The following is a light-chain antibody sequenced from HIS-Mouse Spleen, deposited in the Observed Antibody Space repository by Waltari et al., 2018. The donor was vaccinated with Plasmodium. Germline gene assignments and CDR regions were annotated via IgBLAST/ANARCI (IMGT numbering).Light chain of an antibody. CDR1: QSVSSN. Sequence: EIVMTQSPATLSVSTGDRATISCRASQSVSSNLAWYQQKPGQAPRLLIYGASTRATGIPSRFSGSGSGTDFTLTISSLQSEDFAVYYCQQYNNWSFTFGPGTKVDIK. V-gene: IGKV3-15*01. CDR2: GAS. J-gene: IGKJ3*01. CDR3: QQYNNWSFT.